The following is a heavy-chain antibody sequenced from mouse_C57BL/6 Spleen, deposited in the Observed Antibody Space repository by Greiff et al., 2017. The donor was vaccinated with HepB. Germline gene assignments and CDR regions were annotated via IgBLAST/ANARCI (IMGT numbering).Heavy chain of an antibody. Sequence: EVKLQESGEGLVKPGGSLKLSCAASGFTFSSYAMSWVRQTPEKRLEWVAYISSGGDYIYYADTVKGRFTISRDNARNTLYLQMSSLKSEDTAMYYCTRGDYGSSLSYAMDYWGQGTSVTVSS. CDR1: GFTFSSYA. J-gene: IGHJ4*01. CDR3: TRGDYGSSLSYAMDY. CDR2: ISSGGDYI. D-gene: IGHD1-1*01. V-gene: IGHV5-9-1*02.